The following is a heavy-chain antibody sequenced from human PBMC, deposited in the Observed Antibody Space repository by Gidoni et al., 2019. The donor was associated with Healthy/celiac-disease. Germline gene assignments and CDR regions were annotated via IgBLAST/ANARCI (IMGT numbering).Heavy chain of an antibody. J-gene: IGHJ5*02. V-gene: IGHV4-31*03. CDR3: ARVRGKEVAAPARVVFDP. CDR2: IYYSGST. Sequence: QVQLQESGPGLVKPSQTLSLTCTVSGGSISSGGYYWSWIRQHPGKGLEWIGYIYYSGSTYYNPSLKSRVTISVDTSKNQFSLKLSSVTAADTAVYYCARVRGKEVAAPARVVFDPWGQGTLVTVSS. D-gene: IGHD2-15*01. CDR1: GGSISSGGYY.